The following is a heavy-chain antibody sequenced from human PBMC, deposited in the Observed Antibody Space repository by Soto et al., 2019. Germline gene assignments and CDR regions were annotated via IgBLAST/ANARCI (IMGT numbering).Heavy chain of an antibody. J-gene: IGHJ4*02. D-gene: IGHD6-13*01. CDR1: GGSIASSSYY. CDR2: IYYSGST. Sequence: SETLSLTCTVSGGSIASSSYYWGWIRQPPGKGLEWIGSIYYSGSTYYNPSLMSRVTISVDTSTNQFSLKLSSVTAADTSVYYCVRGGPTVPYSSSWVPFDSWGQGTLVTVSS. CDR3: VRGGPTVPYSSSWVPFDS. V-gene: IGHV4-39*01.